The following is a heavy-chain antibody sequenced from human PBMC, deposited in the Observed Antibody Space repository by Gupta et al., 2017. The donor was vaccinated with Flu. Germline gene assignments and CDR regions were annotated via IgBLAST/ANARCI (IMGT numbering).Heavy chain of an antibody. D-gene: IGHD3-9*01. CDR1: GFTFSSYE. CDR3: AREAYYDIVTGYYREGFDY. V-gene: IGHV3-48*03. CDR2: ISSSGSTI. Sequence: EVQLVESGGGLVQPGGSLRLSCAASGFTFSSYEMNWVRQAPGKGLEWVSYISSSGSTIYYADSVKGRFTISRDNAKNTLYLQMNSLRAEDTAVYYCAREAYYDIVTGYYREGFDYWGQGTLVTVSP. J-gene: IGHJ4*02.